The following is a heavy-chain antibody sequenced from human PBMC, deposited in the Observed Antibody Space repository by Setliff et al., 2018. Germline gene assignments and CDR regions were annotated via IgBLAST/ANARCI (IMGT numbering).Heavy chain of an antibody. Sequence: SETLSLTCAVSGGSISSSNWWSWVRQPPGKGLEWIGEINHSGSTNYNPSLKSRVTISVDTSKNQFSLKLSSVTAADTAVYYCARRYNFWSGYLDYWGQGTLVTSPQ. CDR3: ARRYNFWSGYLDY. D-gene: IGHD3-3*01. CDR2: INHSGST. J-gene: IGHJ4*02. CDR1: GGSISSSNW. V-gene: IGHV4-4*02.